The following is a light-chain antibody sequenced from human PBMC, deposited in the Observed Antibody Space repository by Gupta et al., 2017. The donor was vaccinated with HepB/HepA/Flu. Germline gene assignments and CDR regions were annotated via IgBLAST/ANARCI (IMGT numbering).Light chain of an antibody. CDR1: GLAKKY. V-gene: IGLV3-25*03. CDR3: QSADSSGVV. Sequence: SELTQPPSVSVSPGQTARLTCSEDGLAKKYAYWYQQKPGQAPVLIIYKDSERPSGIPERYSGSSSGTTVTLTISGVQAEDEADYYCQSADSSGVVFGGGTKVTVL. J-gene: IGLJ2*01. CDR2: KDS.